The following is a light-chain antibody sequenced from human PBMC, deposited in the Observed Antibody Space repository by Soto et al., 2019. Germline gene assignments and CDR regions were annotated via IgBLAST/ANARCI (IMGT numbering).Light chain of an antibody. CDR1: SSDVGAYNY. V-gene: IGLV2-14*03. J-gene: IGLJ1*01. Sequence: QSVLTQPASVSGSPGQSIAISCTGTSSDVGAYNYVSWYQQHPGKAPKLMIYDVSNRPSGVSNRFSDSKSGNTASLTISGLQAEDEADYYCNSYTTSSTYVFGTGTKLTVL. CDR3: NSYTTSSTYV. CDR2: DVS.